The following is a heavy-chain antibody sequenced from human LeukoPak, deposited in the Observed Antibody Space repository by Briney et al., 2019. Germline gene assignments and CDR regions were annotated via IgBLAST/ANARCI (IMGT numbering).Heavy chain of an antibody. CDR1: GFTFDDYA. CDR3: AKARFVDTAPFDY. V-gene: IGHV3-9*01. CDR2: ISWNSGSI. J-gene: IGHJ4*02. Sequence: PGGSLRLSCAASGFTFDDYAMHWVRQAPGKGLEWVSGISWNSGSIGYADSVKGRFTISRDNAKNSLYLQMNSLRAEDTALYYCAKARFVDTAPFDYWGQGTPVTVSS. D-gene: IGHD5-18*01.